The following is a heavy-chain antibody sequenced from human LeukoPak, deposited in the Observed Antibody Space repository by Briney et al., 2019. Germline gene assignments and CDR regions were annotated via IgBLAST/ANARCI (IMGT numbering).Heavy chain of an antibody. Sequence: SETLSLTCPVSGGSISSYYWSWIRQSAGKGLEWIGRIYTSGSTNYNPSLKSRVTISVDTSKNQFSLKLSSVTAADTAVYYCARDGEDIVVVGGYYYYYYMDVWGKGTTVTVSS. V-gene: IGHV4-4*07. CDR2: IYTSGST. CDR3: ARDGEDIVVVGGYYYYYYMDV. J-gene: IGHJ6*03. CDR1: GGSISSYY. D-gene: IGHD2-2*01.